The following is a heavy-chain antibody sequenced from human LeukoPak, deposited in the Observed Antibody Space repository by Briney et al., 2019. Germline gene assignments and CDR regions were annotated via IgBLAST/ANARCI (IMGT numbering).Heavy chain of an antibody. V-gene: IGHV4-38-2*02. D-gene: IGHD3-9*01. Sequence: SETLSLTCTVSGYSISSGYYWGWIRQPPGKGLEWIGSIYHSGRTFYNPSLKSRVSISVDTSKNHFSLKVSSVSAADTAVYHCAKHHILTGYYFFTPFFDYWSQGTLVTVSS. CDR2: IYHSGRT. J-gene: IGHJ4*02. CDR3: AKHHILTGYYFFTPFFDY. CDR1: GYSISSGYY.